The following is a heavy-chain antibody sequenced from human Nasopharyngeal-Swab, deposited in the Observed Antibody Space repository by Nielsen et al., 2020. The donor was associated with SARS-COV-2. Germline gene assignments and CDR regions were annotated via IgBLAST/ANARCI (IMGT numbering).Heavy chain of an antibody. CDR3: ARLWLDYLYDY. J-gene: IGHJ4*02. D-gene: IGHD6-19*01. Sequence: SETLSLTCAVYGGSFSGYYWSWIRQPPGKGLEWIGEINHSGSTNYNPSLKSRVTISVDTSKNQFSLKLSSVTAADTAVYYCARLWLDYLYDYWGQGTLVTVSS. CDR1: GGSFSGYY. V-gene: IGHV4-34*01. CDR2: INHSGST.